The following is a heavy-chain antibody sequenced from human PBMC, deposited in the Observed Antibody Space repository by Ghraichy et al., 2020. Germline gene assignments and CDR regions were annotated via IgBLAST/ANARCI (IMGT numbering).Heavy chain of an antibody. V-gene: IGHV3-23*01. CDR2: ISGSGANK. CDR1: GFTFNNYA. CDR3: AKDLPRGRYKGFDY. J-gene: IGHJ4*02. Sequence: GGSLRLSCAASGFTFNNYAMNWVRQAPGKGLELEWVSPISGSGANKYYADSVKSRFTIARDNYKNTLYLQMNSLRVDDTAVYYCAKDLPRGRYKGFDYWGQGTMVTVSS. D-gene: IGHD1-26*01.